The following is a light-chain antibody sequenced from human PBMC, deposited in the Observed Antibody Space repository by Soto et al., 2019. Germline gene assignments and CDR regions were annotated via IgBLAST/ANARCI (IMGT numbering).Light chain of an antibody. CDR1: QGISNF. CDR2: AAS. V-gene: IGKV1-9*01. Sequence: DIQMNQSPSSVCASVGDRVAITCRASQGISNFLAWYQQKPGKAPKLLIYAASNLQSGVPARFSGSGSGTDFTLTISSLEPEDFAVYYCQQRSNWPLITFGQVTRLDIK. J-gene: IGKJ5*01. CDR3: QQRSNWPLIT.